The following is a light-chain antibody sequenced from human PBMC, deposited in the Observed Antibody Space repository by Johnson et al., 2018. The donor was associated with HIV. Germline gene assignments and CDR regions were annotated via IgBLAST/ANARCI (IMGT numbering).Light chain of an antibody. CDR3: GTWDSSLSAYV. CDR1: SSDMGNYA. CDR2: ENN. Sequence: QAVLTQPPSVSAAPGQKVTISCSGSSSDMGNYAVSWYQQLPGTAPKVLIYENNKRPSGIPDRFSGSKSGTSATLDITGLQTGDEADYYCGTWDSSLSAYVFGTGTKVTVL. J-gene: IGLJ1*01. V-gene: IGLV1-51*02.